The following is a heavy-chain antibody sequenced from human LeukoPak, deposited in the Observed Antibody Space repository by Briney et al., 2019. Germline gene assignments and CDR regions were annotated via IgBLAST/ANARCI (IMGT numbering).Heavy chain of an antibody. CDR2: ISYDGSNK. J-gene: IGHJ4*02. D-gene: IGHD1-14*01. V-gene: IGHV3-30*18. CDR3: AKDGNSDGYSDY. CDR1: GFTFSSYG. Sequence: PGGSLRLSCAASGFTFSSYGMHWVRQAPGKGLGWVAVISYDGSNKYYADSVKGRFTISRDNSKNTLYLQMNSLRAEDTAVYYCAKDGNSDGYSDYWGQGTLVTVSS.